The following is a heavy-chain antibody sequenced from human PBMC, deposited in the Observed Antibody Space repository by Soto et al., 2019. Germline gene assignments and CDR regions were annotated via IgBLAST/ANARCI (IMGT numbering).Heavy chain of an antibody. Sequence: PGGSLRLSCAASGFTFSSYGMHWVRQAPGKGLEWVAVISYDGSNKYYADSVKGRFTISRDNSKNTLYLQMNSLRAEDTVVYYCAKPRSDYYFDYWGQGTLVTVSS. CDR1: GFTFSSYG. D-gene: IGHD2-21*02. CDR3: AKPRSDYYFDY. J-gene: IGHJ4*02. CDR2: ISYDGSNK. V-gene: IGHV3-30*18.